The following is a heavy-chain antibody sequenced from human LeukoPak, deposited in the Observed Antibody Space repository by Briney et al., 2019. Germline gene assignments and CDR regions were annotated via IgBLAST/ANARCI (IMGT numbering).Heavy chain of an antibody. Sequence: GGSLRLSCAASGFAFSSYSMNWVRQAPGKGLEWVSAISGSGGSTYYADSVKGRFTISRDNSKNTLYLQMNSLRAEDTAVYYCAKVRYYYDSDAFDIWGQGTMVTVSS. D-gene: IGHD3-22*01. CDR2: ISGSGGST. CDR3: AKVRYYYDSDAFDI. CDR1: GFAFSSYS. V-gene: IGHV3-23*01. J-gene: IGHJ3*02.